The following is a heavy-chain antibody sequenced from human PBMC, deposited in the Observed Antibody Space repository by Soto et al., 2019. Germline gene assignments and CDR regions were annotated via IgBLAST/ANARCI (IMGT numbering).Heavy chain of an antibody. CDR1: GFTFSSYA. D-gene: IGHD6-13*01. CDR2: ISGSGGST. J-gene: IGHJ6*02. Sequence: LRLSCAASGFTFSSYAMSWVRQAPGKGLEWVSAISGSGGSTYYADSVKGRFTISRDNSKNTLYLQMNSLRAEDTAVYYCAKGLGSSSWYSSVYYYYGMDVWGQGPTVTVSS. CDR3: AKGLGSSSWYSSVYYYYGMDV. V-gene: IGHV3-23*01.